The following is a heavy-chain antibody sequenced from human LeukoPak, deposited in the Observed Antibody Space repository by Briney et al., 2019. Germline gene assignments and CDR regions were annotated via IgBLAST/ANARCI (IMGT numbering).Heavy chain of an antibody. J-gene: IGHJ4*02. CDR2: INPNSGGA. D-gene: IGHD3-22*01. V-gene: IGHV1-2*02. CDR3: ARDSPLGDYYDSSGYWGASDY. Sequence: GASVKVSCKASGYTFTGYYMHWVRQAPGQGLEWMGWINPNSGGANYAQKFQGRVTMTRDTSISTAYMELSRLRSDDTAVYYCARDSPLGDYYDSSGYWGASDYRGQGTLVTVSS. CDR1: GYTFTGYY.